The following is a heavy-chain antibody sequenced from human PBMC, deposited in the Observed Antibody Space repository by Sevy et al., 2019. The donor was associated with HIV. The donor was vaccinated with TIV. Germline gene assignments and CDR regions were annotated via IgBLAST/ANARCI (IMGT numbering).Heavy chain of an antibody. CDR3: TTESKKRRLSALLDY. CDR2: IKSKTDGGTT. J-gene: IGHJ4*02. CDR1: GFTFSNAW. Sequence: GGSLRLSCAASGFTFSNAWMSWVRQAPGKGLEWVGRIKSKTDGGTTDYAAPVKGRFTISSDDSKNTLYLQMNSLKTEDTAIYYCTTESKKRRLSALLDYWGQGTLVTVSS. V-gene: IGHV3-15*01.